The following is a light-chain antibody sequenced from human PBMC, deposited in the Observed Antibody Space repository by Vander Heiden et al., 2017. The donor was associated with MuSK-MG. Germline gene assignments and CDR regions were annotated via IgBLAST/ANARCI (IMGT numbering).Light chain of an antibody. V-gene: IGLV2-14*01. CDR1: SSDVGGYNY. Sequence: QSALTQPASVSGSPGPSITISCTGTSSDVGGYNYVSLYQQHPGNAHNLMIYGVSDRPAGGANRFSGSKAGTTASLTISGLQDEDEADYYCSSDTSSTTWVFGGGTKLTVL. J-gene: IGLJ3*02. CDR3: SSDTSSTTWV. CDR2: GVS.